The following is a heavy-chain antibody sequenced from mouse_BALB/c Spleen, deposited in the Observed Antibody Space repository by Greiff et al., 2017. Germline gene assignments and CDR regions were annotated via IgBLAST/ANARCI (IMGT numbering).Heavy chain of an antibody. V-gene: IGHV2-6-7*01. CDR3: ARERDYRYWYFDV. CDR2: IWGDGST. J-gene: IGHJ1*01. CDR1: GFSLTGYG. D-gene: IGHD2-14*01. Sequence: QVQLKESGPGLVAPSQSLSITCTVSGFSLTGYGVNWVRQPPGKGLEWLGMIWGDGSTDYNSALKSRLSISKDNSKSQVFLKMNSLQTDDTARYYCARERDYRYWYFDVGGAGTTVTVSS.